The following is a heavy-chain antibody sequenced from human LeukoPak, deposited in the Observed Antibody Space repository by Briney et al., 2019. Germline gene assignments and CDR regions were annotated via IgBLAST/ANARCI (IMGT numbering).Heavy chain of an antibody. CDR1: GGTFSSYA. D-gene: IGHD6-19*01. Sequence: ASVKVSCKTSGGTFSSYAISWVRQAPGQGLEWMGWISAYNGNTNYAQKLQGRVTMTTDTSTSTAYMELRSLRSDDTAVYYCAIDSSGWYIFDYWGQGTLVTVSS. CDR2: ISAYNGNT. J-gene: IGHJ4*02. V-gene: IGHV1-18*01. CDR3: AIDSSGWYIFDY.